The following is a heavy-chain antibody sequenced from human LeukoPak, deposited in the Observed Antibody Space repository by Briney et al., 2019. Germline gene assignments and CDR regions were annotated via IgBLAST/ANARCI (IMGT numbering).Heavy chain of an antibody. V-gene: IGHV3-23*01. J-gene: IGHJ3*02. Sequence: GGSLRLSCGASGIXASSYAMTWVRQAPGKGLEWIPSISGSGDRTMYADSVKGRFTISRDNFKNTLYLQMNSLRAEDTALYHCAKGPNGDYIGAFDMWGQGTMVTVSS. CDR2: ISGSGDRT. D-gene: IGHD4-17*01. CDR3: AKGPNGDYIGAFDM. CDR1: GIXASSYA.